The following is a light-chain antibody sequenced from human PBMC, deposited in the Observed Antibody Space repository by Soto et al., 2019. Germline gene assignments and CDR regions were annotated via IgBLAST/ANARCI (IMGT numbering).Light chain of an antibody. J-gene: IGKJ2*01. CDR3: QQSYSTPPT. CDR2: TAS. CDR1: QSISSS. Sequence: DIQMTQSPFSLSASVGDRVTITCRASQSISSSLNWYQQQPGKAPKLLIYTASNLQSGVPSRFSGSGSGTDFTLTISSLQPEDFATYFCQQSYSTPPTFGQGTKVEIK. V-gene: IGKV1-39*01.